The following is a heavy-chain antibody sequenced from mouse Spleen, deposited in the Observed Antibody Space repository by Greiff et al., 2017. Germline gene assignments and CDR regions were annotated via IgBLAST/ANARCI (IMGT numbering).Heavy chain of an antibody. Sequence: EVQLQQPGAELVKPGASVKVSCKASGYTFTSYWMHWVKQRPGQGLEWIGAIYPGNSDTSYNQKFKGKAKLTAVTSASTAYMELSSLTNEDSAVYYCTPLRWYFDYWGQGTTLTVSS. CDR2: IYPGNSDT. CDR1: GYTFTSYW. V-gene: IGHV1-5*01. D-gene: IGHD2-3*01. J-gene: IGHJ2*01. CDR3: TPLRWYFDY.